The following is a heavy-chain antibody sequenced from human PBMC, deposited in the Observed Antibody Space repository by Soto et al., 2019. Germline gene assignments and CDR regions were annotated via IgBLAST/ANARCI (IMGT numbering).Heavy chain of an antibody. CDR1: GGSISNSDYY. Sequence: SETLSLTCTVSGGSISNSDYYWGWIRQPPGKELEWIGTIYYSGTTYFNPPLKSRVTISVDTSKNQFSLKLSSVTAADTAVYYCARLVYINYVGYYFDYWGQGTLVTVSS. CDR2: IYYSGTT. J-gene: IGHJ4*02. D-gene: IGHD4-4*01. CDR3: ARLVYINYVGYYFDY. V-gene: IGHV4-39*01.